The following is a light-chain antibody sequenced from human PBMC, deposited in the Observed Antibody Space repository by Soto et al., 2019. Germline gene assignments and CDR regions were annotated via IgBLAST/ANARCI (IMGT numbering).Light chain of an antibody. CDR3: QSYDSSLSGVV. J-gene: IGLJ2*01. CDR2: GDN. CDR1: SSNIGAGYD. Sequence: QSLLTQPPSVSGAPGQRVTISCTGSSSNIGAGYDVHWYQQLPGTAPKLLIYGDNNRPSGVPDRFSGSKSGTSASLAITGLQAEDEADYYCQSYDSSLSGVVFGGWTKLTVL. V-gene: IGLV1-40*01.